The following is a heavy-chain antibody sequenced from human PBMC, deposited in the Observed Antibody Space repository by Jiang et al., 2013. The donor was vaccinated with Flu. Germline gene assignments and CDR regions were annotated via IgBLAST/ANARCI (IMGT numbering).Heavy chain of an antibody. CDR1: GFTFSSYA. V-gene: IGHV3-23*01. D-gene: IGHD3-22*01. CDR3: AKTQAPIVVVTPLDY. Sequence: VQLLESGGGLVQPGGSLRLSCAASGFTFSSYAMSWVRQAPGKGLEWVSTISGSGGSTYYADSVKGRFTISRDNSKNTLYLQMNSLRAEDTAVYYCAKTQAPIVVVTPLDYWGQGTLVTVSS. CDR2: ISGSGGST. J-gene: IGHJ4*02.